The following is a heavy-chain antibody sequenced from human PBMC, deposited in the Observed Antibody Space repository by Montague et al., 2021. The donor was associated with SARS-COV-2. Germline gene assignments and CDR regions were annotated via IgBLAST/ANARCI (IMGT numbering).Heavy chain of an antibody. Sequence: SETLSLTCTVSGGSISSSSYYWGWIRQPPGQGLEWIGSNYYSGSTYYNPSLKSRVTISVDTSKNQFSLKLSSVTAADTAVYYCARVGRQQLVRLSGMDVWGQGTTVTVSS. CDR3: ARVGRQQLVRLSGMDV. CDR1: GGSISSSSYY. CDR2: NYYSGST. V-gene: IGHV4-39*07. D-gene: IGHD6-13*01. J-gene: IGHJ6*02.